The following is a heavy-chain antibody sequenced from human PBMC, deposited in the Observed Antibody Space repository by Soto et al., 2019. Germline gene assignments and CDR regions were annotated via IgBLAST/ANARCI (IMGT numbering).Heavy chain of an antibody. D-gene: IGHD3-10*01. V-gene: IGHV3-66*01. CDR3: ARCDGSATYCFFFAY. CDR2: IYSGGST. J-gene: IGHJ4*02. Sequence: GGSLTLSFAASGFTVSNSYMSWVRQAPGKGLEWVSAIYSGGSTYYADSVKGRFTISRDNSRNTLYLQMNCLRAEDTAVYFCARCDGSATYCFFFAYWGQGT. CDR1: GFTVSNSY.